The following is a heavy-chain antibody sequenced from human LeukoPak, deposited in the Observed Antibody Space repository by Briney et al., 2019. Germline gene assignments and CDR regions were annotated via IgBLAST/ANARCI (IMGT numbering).Heavy chain of an antibody. D-gene: IGHD3-10*01. CDR3: ARIDSGYGSGFYFYGMDV. Sequence: ESGPTLVKPTQTLTLTCTFSGFSLSTSGMCVSWVRQPPGKALEWLARIDWDDDKYYSTSLRTRLTISKDTSKNQVVLIMTNMDPVDTATYYCARIDSGYGSGFYFYGMDVWGQGTTVTVSS. V-gene: IGHV2-70*11. CDR1: GFSLSTSGMC. J-gene: IGHJ6*02. CDR2: IDWDDDK.